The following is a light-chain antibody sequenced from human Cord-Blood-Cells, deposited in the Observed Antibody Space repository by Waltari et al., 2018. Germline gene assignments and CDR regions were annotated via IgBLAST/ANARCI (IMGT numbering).Light chain of an antibody. J-gene: IGKJ1*01. CDR1: QSISSY. V-gene: IGKV1-39*01. CDR3: QQSYSTPRT. CDR2: AAS. Sequence: DIQMTQSPSSLSASVGDIVTITCRASQSISSYLNWYQQKPGKAPKLRIYAASSLQSGVPSRFSGSGSGTDFTLTISSLQPEDFATYYCQQSYSTPRTFGQGTKVEIK.